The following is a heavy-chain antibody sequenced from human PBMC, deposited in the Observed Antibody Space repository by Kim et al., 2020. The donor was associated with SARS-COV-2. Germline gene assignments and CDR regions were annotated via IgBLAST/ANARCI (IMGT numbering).Heavy chain of an antibody. J-gene: IGHJ3*02. CDR2: IYYSGST. CDR3: ARALKRGCSGGSCYSHAFDI. D-gene: IGHD2-15*01. Sequence: SETLSLTCTVSGGSISSGGYYWSWIRQHPGKGLEWIGYIYYSGSTYYNPSLKSRVTISVDTSKNQFSLKLSSVTAADTAVYYCARALKRGCSGGSCYSHAFDIWGQGTMVTFSS. CDR1: GGSISSGGYY. V-gene: IGHV4-31*03.